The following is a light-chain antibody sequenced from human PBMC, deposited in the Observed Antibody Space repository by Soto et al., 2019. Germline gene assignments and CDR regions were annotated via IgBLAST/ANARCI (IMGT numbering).Light chain of an antibody. CDR2: GVS. CDR3: QHYGYSLWT. Sequence: EIVLTQSPGTLSLSPGETATLSCRATQSLTSIYLAWYLQRPGQAPSLLISGVSSRATGIPCRFSGSGSVTDFPLTITRLEPEDFAVHYCQHYGYSLWTFGQGTNVDI. J-gene: IGKJ1*01. CDR1: QSLTSIY. V-gene: IGKV3-20*01.